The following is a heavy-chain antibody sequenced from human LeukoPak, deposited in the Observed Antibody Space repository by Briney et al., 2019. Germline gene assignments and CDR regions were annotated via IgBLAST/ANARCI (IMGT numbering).Heavy chain of an antibody. CDR2: IYYSGST. CDR3: ARMETVTTWSYFDY. Sequence: SETLSLTCTVSGGSISSYYWSWIRQPPGKGLEWIGYIYYSGSTNYNPSLKSRVTISVDTSKNQFSLKLSSVTAADTAVYYCARMETVTTWSYFDYWDQGTLVTVSS. J-gene: IGHJ4*02. D-gene: IGHD4-17*01. V-gene: IGHV4-59*08. CDR1: GGSISSYY.